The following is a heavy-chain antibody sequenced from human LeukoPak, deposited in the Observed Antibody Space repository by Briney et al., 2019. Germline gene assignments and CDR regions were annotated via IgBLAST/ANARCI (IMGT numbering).Heavy chain of an antibody. V-gene: IGHV3-53*01. CDR3: AKSLNVCGGDCYSVSDY. D-gene: IGHD2-21*02. J-gene: IGHJ4*02. CDR1: GFIVSGNY. CDR2: IYSGAST. Sequence: GGSLRLSCAASGFIVSGNYMIWVRQAPGKGLEWVSVIYSGASTYYADSVKGRFTISRDNSKNTLYLQMNSLRAEDTAVYYCAKSLNVCGGDCYSVSDYWGQGTLVTVSS.